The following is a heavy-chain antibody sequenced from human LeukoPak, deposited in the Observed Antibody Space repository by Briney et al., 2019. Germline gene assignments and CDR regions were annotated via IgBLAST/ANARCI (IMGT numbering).Heavy chain of an antibody. D-gene: IGHD3-3*01. CDR1: GGSISGYY. CDR3: ARDGVSALNLYSDL. V-gene: IGHV4-59*01. J-gene: IGHJ2*01. Sequence: SETLSLTCIVSGGSISGYYWSWIRQPPGKGLEWIGSIYYSGSTVYNPSLKSRVIISVDTSKNQFSLSLISVTAADTAVYYCARDGVSALNLYSDLWGRGTLVTVSS. CDR2: IYYSGST.